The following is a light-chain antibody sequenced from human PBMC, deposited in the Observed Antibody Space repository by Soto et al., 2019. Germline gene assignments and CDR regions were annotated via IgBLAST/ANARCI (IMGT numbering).Light chain of an antibody. J-gene: IGLJ3*02. CDR1: GAGYD. V-gene: IGLV1-40*01. CDR3: QAYNSSLGGWL. CDR2: GNN. Sequence: QSVLTQPPSVAWYPGQRVTISCIGAGYDVHWYQQLPGTAPKVLIYGNNNRPSGVPYRFSGSKSGTSASLAITGLQAEDEADYYCQAYNSSLGGWLFGGGTKLPVL.